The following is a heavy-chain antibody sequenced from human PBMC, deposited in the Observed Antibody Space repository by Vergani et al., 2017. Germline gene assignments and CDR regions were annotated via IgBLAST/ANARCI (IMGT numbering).Heavy chain of an antibody. CDR3: ARSESFYGMDV. Sequence: QVQLQESGPGLVKPSETLSLTCTVSGGSISSYYWSWIRQPPGKGLEWIGYIYYSGSTNYNPSLKSRVTISVDTAKNQFSLKLSSGTGADTAVYYCARSESFYGMDVWGQGTTVTVSS. CDR1: GGSISSYY. V-gene: IGHV4-59*01. D-gene: IGHD3-10*01. J-gene: IGHJ6*02. CDR2: IYYSGST.